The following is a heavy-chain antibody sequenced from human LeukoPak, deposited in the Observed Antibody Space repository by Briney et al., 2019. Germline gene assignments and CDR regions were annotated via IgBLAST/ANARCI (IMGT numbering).Heavy chain of an antibody. CDR2: INHSGST. CDR3: ARGYFQNYYYYYYMDV. D-gene: IGHD2/OR15-2a*01. CDR1: GGSISSYY. V-gene: IGHV4-34*01. Sequence: SETLSLTCTVSGGSISSYYWSWIRQPPGKGLEWIGEINHSGSTNYNPSLKSRVTISVDTSKNQFSLKLSSVTAADTAVYYCARGYFQNYYYYYYMDVWGKGTTVTVSS. J-gene: IGHJ6*03.